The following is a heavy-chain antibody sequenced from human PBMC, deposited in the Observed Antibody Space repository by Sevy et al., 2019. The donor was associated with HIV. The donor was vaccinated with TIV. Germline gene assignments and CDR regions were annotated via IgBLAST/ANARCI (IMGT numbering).Heavy chain of an antibody. CDR3: ARQGGSCKSGPCYTFFDF. J-gene: IGHJ4*02. CDR2: IHSGGNA. CDR1: GGSINRSSYY. D-gene: IGHD2-8*02. V-gene: IGHV4-39*01. Sequence: SETLSLTCTVSGGSINRSSYYWGWIRQPPGKGLEWIASIHSGGNAYYNPSLKSGVTVSVDTSKNQVSLNRTSVTAADTAVYYCARQGGSCKSGPCYTFFDFWGQGTLVTVSS.